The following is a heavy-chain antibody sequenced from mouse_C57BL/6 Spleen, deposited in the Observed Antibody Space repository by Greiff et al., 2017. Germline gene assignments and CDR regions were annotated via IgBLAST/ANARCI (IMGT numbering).Heavy chain of an antibody. CDR3: ARKITYDYDWYFAV. Sequence: QVHVKQSDAELVKPGASVKISCKVSGYTFTDHTIHWMKQRPEQGLEWIGYIYPRDGSTKYNEKFKGKATLTAAKSSSTAYMQLNSLTSEDSAVYFWARKITYDYDWYFAVWGTGTTVTVSS. CDR1: GYTFTDHT. J-gene: IGHJ1*03. CDR2: IYPRDGST. V-gene: IGHV1-78*01. D-gene: IGHD2-4*01.